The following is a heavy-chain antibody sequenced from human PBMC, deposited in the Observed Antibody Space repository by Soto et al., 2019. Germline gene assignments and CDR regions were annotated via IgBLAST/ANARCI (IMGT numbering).Heavy chain of an antibody. CDR3: TTDPPLTGREVDY. CDR2: IKSKTDGGTT. V-gene: IGHV3-15*01. D-gene: IGHD7-27*01. CDR1: GFTFSNAW. Sequence: GGSLRLSCAASGFTFSNAWMSWVRQAPGKGLEWVGRIKSKTDGGTTDYAAPVKGRFTISRDDSKNTLYLQMNRLKTEDTAVYYCTTDPPLTGREVDYWGQGTLVTVSS. J-gene: IGHJ4*02.